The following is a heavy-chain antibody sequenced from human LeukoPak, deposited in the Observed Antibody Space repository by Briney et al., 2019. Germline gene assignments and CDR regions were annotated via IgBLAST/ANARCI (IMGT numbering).Heavy chain of an antibody. D-gene: IGHD6-19*01. CDR3: ARVDGSSSGWFNKEYFHH. CDR2: INPNSGGT. J-gene: IGHJ1*01. CDR1: GYTFTGYY. V-gene: IGHV1-2*06. Sequence: ASVKVSCKASGYTFTGYYMHWVRQAPGQGLEWMGRINPNSGGTNYAQKFQGRVTMTRDTSISTAYMELSRLRSDDTAVYYCARVDGSSSGWFNKEYFHHWGQGTLVTVSS.